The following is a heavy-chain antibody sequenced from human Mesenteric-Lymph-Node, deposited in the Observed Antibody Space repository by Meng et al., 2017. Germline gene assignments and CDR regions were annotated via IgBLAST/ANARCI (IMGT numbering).Heavy chain of an antibody. Sequence: ASVKVSCKASGDTFTNYYVHWVRQAPGQGLEWMGLINPGGGNTDYAQKFQGRVTMTRDTSTSTVYMELSRLRSDDTAVYYCARVWSGYSYPDDAFDIWGQGTMVTVSS. CDR1: GDTFTNYY. CDR2: INPGGGNT. J-gene: IGHJ3*02. D-gene: IGHD5-18*01. V-gene: IGHV1-46*01. CDR3: ARVWSGYSYPDDAFDI.